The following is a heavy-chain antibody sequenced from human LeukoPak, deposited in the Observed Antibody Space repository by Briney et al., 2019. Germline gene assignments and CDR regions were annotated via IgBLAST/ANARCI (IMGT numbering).Heavy chain of an antibody. J-gene: IGHJ3*02. V-gene: IGHV1-69*04. D-gene: IGHD3-10*01. CDR2: IIPILGIA. CDR3: GRDRAPEFRAFDI. Sequence: SVKVSCKASGGTFSSYAISWVRQAPGQGFEWMGRIIPILGIANYAQKFQGRVTITADKSTSTAYMELSSLRSEDTAVYYCGRDRAPEFRAFDIWGQGTMVTASS. CDR1: GGTFSSYA.